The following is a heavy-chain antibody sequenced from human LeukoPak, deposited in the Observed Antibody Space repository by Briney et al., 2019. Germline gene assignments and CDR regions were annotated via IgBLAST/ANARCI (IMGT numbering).Heavy chain of an antibody. Sequence: SQTLSLTCAISGDIVSSNNVAWNWIRQSPSRGLEWLGRTYYRSKWYNDYAVSVKSRITFNPDTSKNQFSLQLNSVTPEDTAVFYCARGWYYFDYWGQGTLVTVSS. J-gene: IGHJ4*02. V-gene: IGHV6-1*01. CDR3: ARGWYYFDY. CDR1: GDIVSSNNVA. CDR2: TYYRSKWYN. D-gene: IGHD6-19*01.